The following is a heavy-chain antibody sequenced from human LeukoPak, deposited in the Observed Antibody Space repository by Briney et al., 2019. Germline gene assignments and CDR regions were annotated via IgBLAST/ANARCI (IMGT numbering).Heavy chain of an antibody. Sequence: SETLSLTCAVYGGSFTGYYWSWIRQPPGKGLEWVGEINHSGSTNYNPSLKSRVTITVDTSKNQFPLKLSSVTGAVTAVYYCARVGSSGWYEIDYWGQGTLVTVSS. D-gene: IGHD6-19*01. J-gene: IGHJ4*02. V-gene: IGHV4-34*01. CDR1: GGSFTGYY. CDR2: INHSGST. CDR3: ARVGSSGWYEIDY.